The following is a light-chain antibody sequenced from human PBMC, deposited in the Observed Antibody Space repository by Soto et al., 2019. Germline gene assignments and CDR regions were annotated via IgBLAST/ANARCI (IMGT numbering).Light chain of an antibody. CDR3: CSSGGSPTYV. Sequence: SVLTQPASVSGSPGQSITISCTGTSSNVGSYKLVSWYQQHPGKAPKLMIFEVNKRPSGVSNRFSGSKSGNTASLTISGLKVEDEAYYYCCSSGGSPTYVFGTGTKVTVL. J-gene: IGLJ1*01. V-gene: IGLV2-23*02. CDR2: EVN. CDR1: SSNVGSYKL.